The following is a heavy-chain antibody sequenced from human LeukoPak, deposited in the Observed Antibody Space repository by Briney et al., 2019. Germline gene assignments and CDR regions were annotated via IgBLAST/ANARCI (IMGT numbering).Heavy chain of an antibody. CDR3: AKGEVVPAAIYGMDV. CDR1: GFTFSSYA. CDR2: IKGSGDST. V-gene: IGHV3-23*01. J-gene: IGHJ6*02. Sequence: GGSLRLSCAASGFTFSSYAMNWVRQAPGKGPEWVSLIKGSGDSTYYADSVRGRFTISRDNSKNTLYLQMNSLRGEDTAVYYCAKGEVVPAAIYGMDVWGQGATVTVS. D-gene: IGHD2-2*02.